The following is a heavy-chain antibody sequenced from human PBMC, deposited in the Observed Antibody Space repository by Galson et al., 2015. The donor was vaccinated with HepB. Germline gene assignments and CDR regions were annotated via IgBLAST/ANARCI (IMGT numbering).Heavy chain of an antibody. CDR2: ISSSGSTI. D-gene: IGHD3-10*01. Sequence: SLRLSCAASGFTFSDYYMSWIRQAPGKGLEWVSYISSSGSTIYYADSVKGRFTISRDNAKNSLYLQMNSLRAEDTAVYYCAKYITGWEGRFDYWGQGTLVTVSS. J-gene: IGHJ4*02. CDR3: AKYITGWEGRFDY. V-gene: IGHV3-11*01. CDR1: GFTFSDYY.